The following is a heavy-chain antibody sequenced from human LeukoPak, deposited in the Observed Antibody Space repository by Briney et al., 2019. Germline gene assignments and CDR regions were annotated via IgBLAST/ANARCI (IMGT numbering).Heavy chain of an antibody. CDR3: ATGSIGTEFDY. Sequence: PGGSLRLSCAASGFTFSSYALSWVRQAPGKGLEWVSIISGSGGSSYYADSVKGRFTISRDNSKDTLYLQMNSLRAEDTAVYYCATGSIGTEFDYWGQGTLVTVSS. D-gene: IGHD2-21*01. CDR1: GFTFSSYA. CDR2: ISGSGGSS. J-gene: IGHJ4*02. V-gene: IGHV3-23*01.